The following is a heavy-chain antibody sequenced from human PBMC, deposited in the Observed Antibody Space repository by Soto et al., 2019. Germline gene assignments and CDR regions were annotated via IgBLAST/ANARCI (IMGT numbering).Heavy chain of an antibody. CDR2: ISGSGGST. Sequence: EVQLLESGGGLVQPGGSLRLSCAASGFTFSSYAMSWVRQAPGKGLEWVSDISGSGGSTYYADSVKGRLTISRDNSKNTLYLQMNSLRAEDTAVHYCAKARADYYDSSGYPVDYWGQGTLVTVSS. D-gene: IGHD3-22*01. CDR3: AKARADYYDSSGYPVDY. CDR1: GFTFSSYA. J-gene: IGHJ4*02. V-gene: IGHV3-23*01.